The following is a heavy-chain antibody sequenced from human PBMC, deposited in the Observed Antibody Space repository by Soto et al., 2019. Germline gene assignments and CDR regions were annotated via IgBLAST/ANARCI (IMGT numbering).Heavy chain of an antibody. V-gene: IGHV1-18*01. CDR3: AREGPAPYYYSGMDV. Sequence: QVQLVQSGGEVKKPGASVKVSCKTSGYSFTTYGISWVRQAPGQGLEWMGWISAYNGNTNYAQKLQGRVTMTTDTSTSTASMELRSLRSDDTAVYYCAREGPAPYYYSGMDVWGQGSTVTVSS. CDR2: ISAYNGNT. CDR1: GYSFTTYG. J-gene: IGHJ6*02.